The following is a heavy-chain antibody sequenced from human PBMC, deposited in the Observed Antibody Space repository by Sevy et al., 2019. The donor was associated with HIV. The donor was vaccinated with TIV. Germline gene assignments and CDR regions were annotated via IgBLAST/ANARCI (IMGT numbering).Heavy chain of an antibody. V-gene: IGHV3-11*01. D-gene: IGHD2-15*01. Sequence: GGSLRLSCAASGFTFSDYYMSWIRQAPGKGLEWVSYISSSGSTIYYADSVKGRLTISRDNAKNSRYLQMNSLRAEDTAVYYCARDEGVGAASPYYFDYWGQGTLVTVSS. CDR1: GFTFSDYY. CDR3: ARDEGVGAASPYYFDY. CDR2: ISSSGSTI. J-gene: IGHJ4*02.